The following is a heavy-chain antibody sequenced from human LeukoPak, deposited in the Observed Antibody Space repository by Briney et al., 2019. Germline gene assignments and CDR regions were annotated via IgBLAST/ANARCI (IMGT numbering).Heavy chain of an antibody. CDR2: ISYDGSNK. Sequence: GGSLRLSCAASGFTFSSYAMHWVRQAPGKGLEWVAVISYDGSNKYYADSVKGRFTISRDNSKNTLYLQMNSLRAEDTAVYYCAKDRVLLWFGELSYGMDVWGQGTTVTVSS. J-gene: IGHJ6*02. CDR3: AKDRVLLWFGELSYGMDV. D-gene: IGHD3-10*01. V-gene: IGHV3-30-3*01. CDR1: GFTFSSYA.